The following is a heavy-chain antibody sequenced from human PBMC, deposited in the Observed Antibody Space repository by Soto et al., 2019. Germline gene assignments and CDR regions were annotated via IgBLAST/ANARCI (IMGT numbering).Heavy chain of an antibody. D-gene: IGHD2-2*02. V-gene: IGHV4-34*01. CDR2: INHSGST. CDR1: GGSFSGYY. J-gene: IGHJ6*02. CDR3: ARGLVKPYTKYNYGMDV. Sequence: ETLSLTCAVYGGSFSGYYWSWIRQPPGKGLEWIGEINHSGSTNYNPALKSRVTISVDTSKNQFSLKLSSVTAAETAVYYCARGLVKPYTKYNYGMDVWGQGTTVTVSS.